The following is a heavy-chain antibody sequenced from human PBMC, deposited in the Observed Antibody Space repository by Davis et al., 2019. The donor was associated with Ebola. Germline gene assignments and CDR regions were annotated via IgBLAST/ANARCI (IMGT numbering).Heavy chain of an antibody. V-gene: IGHV4-34*01. J-gene: IGHJ4*02. CDR1: GFTFSSYS. CDR2: INHSGST. Sequence: PGGSLRLSCAASGFTFSSYSMNWVRQPPGKGLEWIGEINHSGSTNYNPSLKSRVTISVDTSKNQFSLKLSSVTAADTAVYYCASENNLVQGIAVVWGQGTLVTVSS. CDR3: ASENNLVQGIAVV. D-gene: IGHD6-19*01.